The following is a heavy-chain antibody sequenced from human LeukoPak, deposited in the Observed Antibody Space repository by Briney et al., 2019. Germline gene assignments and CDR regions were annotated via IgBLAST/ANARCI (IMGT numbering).Heavy chain of an antibody. D-gene: IGHD3-9*01. CDR2: IYYSGST. V-gene: IGHV4-39*01. Sequence: SETLSLTCTVSGGSISSSSYYWGWIRQPPGKGLEWIGSIYYSGSTYYNPSLKSRVTISVDTSKNQFSLKLSSVTAADTAVYYCARSPILTGYFGYWGQGTLVTVSS. CDR1: GGSISSSSYY. J-gene: IGHJ4*02. CDR3: ARSPILTGYFGY.